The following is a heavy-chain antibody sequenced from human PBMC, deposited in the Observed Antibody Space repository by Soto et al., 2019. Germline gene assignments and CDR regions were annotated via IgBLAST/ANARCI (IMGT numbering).Heavy chain of an antibody. CDR3: AKDRTSYGDYPYYYYGMDV. V-gene: IGHV3-30*18. D-gene: IGHD4-17*01. CDR2: ISYDGSNK. CDR1: GFTFSSYG. Sequence: PGGSLRLSCAASGFTFSSYGMHWVRQAPGKGLEWVAVISYDGSNKYYAGSVKGRFTISRDNSKNTLYLQMNSLRAEDTAVYYCAKDRTSYGDYPYYYYGMDVWGQGTTVTVSS. J-gene: IGHJ6*02.